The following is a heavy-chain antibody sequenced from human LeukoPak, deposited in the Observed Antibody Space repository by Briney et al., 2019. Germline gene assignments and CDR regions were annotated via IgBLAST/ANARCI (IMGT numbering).Heavy chain of an antibody. J-gene: IGHJ4*02. Sequence: PGGSLRLSCAASGFTFSSYWMHWVRQAPGKGLVWVSGINSDGSRTSYADSVKGRFTISRDNAKNTLSLQMNSLGAEDTAVYYCATTYYYDRSGYAGYWGQGTLVTVSS. CDR1: GFTFSSYW. V-gene: IGHV3-74*01. CDR3: ATTYYYDRSGYAGY. D-gene: IGHD3-22*01. CDR2: INSDGSRT.